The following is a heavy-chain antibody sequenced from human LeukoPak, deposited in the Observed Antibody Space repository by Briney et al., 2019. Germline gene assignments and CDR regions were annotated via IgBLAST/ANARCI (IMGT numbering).Heavy chain of an antibody. V-gene: IGHV1-2*02. CDR2: INPNSGGT. CDR3: ATWGEIAPRSFDY. J-gene: IGHJ4*02. D-gene: IGHD2-21*01. Sequence: ASVKVSCKASGYTFTGYYMHWVRQAPRQGLEWMGWINPNSGGTNYAQKFQGRVTMTRDTSISTAYMELSRLRSDDTAVYYCATWGEIAPRSFDYWGQGTLVTVSS. CDR1: GYTFTGYY.